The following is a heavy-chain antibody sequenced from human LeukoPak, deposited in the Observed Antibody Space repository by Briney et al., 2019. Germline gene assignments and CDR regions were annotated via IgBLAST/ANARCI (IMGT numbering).Heavy chain of an antibody. CDR3: ARGHNDAFDI. J-gene: IGHJ3*02. Sequence: GGTLRLSCAASGFTFSSYSMNWVRQAPGKGLEWVSYISSSTSTIYYADSVKGRFTISRDNAKNSLCLQMNSLRDEDTAVYYCARGHNDAFDIWGQGTMVTVSS. CDR1: GFTFSSYS. D-gene: IGHD1-14*01. CDR2: ISSSTSTI. V-gene: IGHV3-48*02.